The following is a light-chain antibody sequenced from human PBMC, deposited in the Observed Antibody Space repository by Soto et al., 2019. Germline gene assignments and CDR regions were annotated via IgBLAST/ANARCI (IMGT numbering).Light chain of an antibody. V-gene: IGKV3D-15*01. CDR1: QSVSSSY. CDR2: DVS. CDR3: QQYHDWPLT. J-gene: IGKJ4*01. Sequence: EFVLSQSPATLSLSPGERATLSCRARQSVSSSYLAWYQQKPAQAPSVIIYDVSTRGTGVPTRFSGSGSGTEFTLTISSLQSEGFAVYYCQQYHDWPLTFGGGTKVDIK.